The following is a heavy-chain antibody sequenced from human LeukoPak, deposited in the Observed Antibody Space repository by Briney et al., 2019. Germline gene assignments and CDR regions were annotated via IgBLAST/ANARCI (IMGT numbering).Heavy chain of an antibody. Sequence: SETLSLTCTVSGGSISSYYWSWIRQPPGKGLEWIGYIYYSGSTNYNPSLKSRVTISVDTSKNQFSLQLDSVTAADTAIYYCARRRSTGWSAAFDIWGQGTMVTVSS. V-gene: IGHV4-59*08. CDR3: ARRRSTGWSAAFDI. CDR2: IYYSGST. CDR1: GGSISSYY. D-gene: IGHD6-19*01. J-gene: IGHJ3*02.